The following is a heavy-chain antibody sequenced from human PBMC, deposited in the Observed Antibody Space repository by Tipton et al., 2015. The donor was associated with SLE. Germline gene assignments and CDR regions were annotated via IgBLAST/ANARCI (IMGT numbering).Heavy chain of an antibody. CDR3: ARANGGAGIGY. V-gene: IGHV1-46*01. Sequence: QSGAEVKKPGASVKVSCKASGYTFRDFYMYWVRQAPGQGLEWMGIINPSGGWTRYAQEFQGRVTMTRDTSTSTHYMELSSLTFEDTAVDYCARANGGAGIGYWGQGTLVTVSS. J-gene: IGHJ4*02. D-gene: IGHD4-23*01. CDR1: GYTFRDFY. CDR2: INPSGGWT.